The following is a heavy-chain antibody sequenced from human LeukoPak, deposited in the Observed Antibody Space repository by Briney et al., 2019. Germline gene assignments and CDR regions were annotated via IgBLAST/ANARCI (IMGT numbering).Heavy chain of an antibody. J-gene: IGHJ4*02. CDR3: ARGIGSTTVTTLEYYFDY. D-gene: IGHD4-17*01. CDR1: GYTFTSYD. V-gene: IGHV1-8*01. CDR2: MNPNSGNT. Sequence: GASVKVSCKASGYTFTSYDINWVRQATGQGLEWMAWMNPNSGNTGYAQKFQGRVTMTRNTSISTAYMELSSLRSEDTAVYYCARGIGSTTVTTLEYYFDYWGQGTLVTVSS.